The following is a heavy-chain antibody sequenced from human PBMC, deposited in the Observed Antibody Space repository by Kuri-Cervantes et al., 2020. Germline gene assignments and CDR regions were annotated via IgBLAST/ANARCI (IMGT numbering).Heavy chain of an antibody. J-gene: IGHJ4*02. CDR1: GFNFRSYV. CDR3: AKGVGYSYGYRLHYFDY. CDR2: ISGSDGVT. D-gene: IGHD5-18*01. Sequence: GESLKISCAASGFNFRSYVMSWVRQAPGKGPEWVSSISGSDGVTYYADSVKGRFTISRDNSKNTLYLQMNSLRAEDTAVYYCAKGVGYSYGYRLHYFDYWGQGTLVTVSS. V-gene: IGHV3-23*01.